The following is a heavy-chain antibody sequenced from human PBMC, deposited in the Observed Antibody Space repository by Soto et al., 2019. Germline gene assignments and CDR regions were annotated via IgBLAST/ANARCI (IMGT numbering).Heavy chain of an antibody. Sequence: QVQLQESGPGLVKPSETLSLTCTVSGGSVSSGGYYWSWIRQPPGKGLEWIGYIYYSGSTNYNPSLKSRVTISVDTSKNQFSLKLSSVTAADTAVYYCARSPLLTGTTDYYGMDVWGQGTTVTVSS. V-gene: IGHV4-61*08. CDR3: ARSPLLTGTTDYYGMDV. J-gene: IGHJ6*02. CDR1: GGSVSSGGYY. D-gene: IGHD1-7*01. CDR2: IYYSGST.